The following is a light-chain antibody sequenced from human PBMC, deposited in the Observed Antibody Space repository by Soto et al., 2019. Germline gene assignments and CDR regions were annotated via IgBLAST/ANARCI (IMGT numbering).Light chain of an antibody. CDR3: QQYGNSPRT. V-gene: IGKV3-20*01. J-gene: IGKJ5*01. CDR1: QSVSV. CDR2: GAS. Sequence: VLTQSPGTLSLSPGERATLSCRASQSVSVAWYQQKPGQAPRLLIYGASNRATGIPDRFSGSGSGTDFILTNSSLEPEDVAVYYCQQYGNSPRTFGQGTRLESK.